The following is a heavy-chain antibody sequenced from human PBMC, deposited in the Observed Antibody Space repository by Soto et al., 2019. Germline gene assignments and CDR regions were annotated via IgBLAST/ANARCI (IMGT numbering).Heavy chain of an antibody. V-gene: IGHV3-30*16. D-gene: IGHD6-13*01. CDR2: ISYDGSNK. CDR3: ARDLPYSSSWYGLSFDY. CDR1: GGTFSSYA. J-gene: IGHJ4*02. Sequence: QVQLVQSGAEVKKPGSSVKVSCKASGGTFSSYAISWVRQAPGQGLEWVAVISYDGSNKYYADSVKGRFTISRDNSKNTLYLQMNSLRAEDTAVYYCARDLPYSSSWYGLSFDYWGQGTLVTVSS.